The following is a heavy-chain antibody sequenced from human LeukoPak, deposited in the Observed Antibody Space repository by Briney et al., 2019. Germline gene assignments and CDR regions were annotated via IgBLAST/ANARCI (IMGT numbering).Heavy chain of an antibody. CDR2: IYYSGIT. J-gene: IGHJ6*04. V-gene: IGHV4-39*01. Sequence: PSETLSLXCTVSGGSISSSSYYWGWIRQPPGKGREWIGSIYYSGITYYNPSLKSRVTISVDTSKNQFSLKLSSVTAADTAVYYCARSPLSRFLDVWGKGTTVTVSS. D-gene: IGHD3-3*01. CDR1: GGSISSSSYY. CDR3: ARSPLSRFLDV.